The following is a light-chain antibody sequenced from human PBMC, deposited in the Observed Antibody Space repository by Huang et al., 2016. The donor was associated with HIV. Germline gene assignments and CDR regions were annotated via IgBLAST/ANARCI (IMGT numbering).Light chain of an antibody. CDR2: WSS. Sequence: DIVMAQSPVSLAVSLGERATLTCRSSQSVFSTSTNKDYLAWFQQKPGQPPKLLLVWSSTRESGVPARFSGSGSGTHFTLTIANLEADDAAIYYCQQYYASPQTFGQGTRV. CDR1: QSVFSTSTNKDY. V-gene: IGKV4-1*01. J-gene: IGKJ1*01. CDR3: QQYYASPQT.